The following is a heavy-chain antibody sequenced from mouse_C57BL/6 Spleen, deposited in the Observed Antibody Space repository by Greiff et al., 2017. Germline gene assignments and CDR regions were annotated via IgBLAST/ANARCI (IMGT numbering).Heavy chain of an antibody. Sequence: VMLVESGAELARPGASVKLSCKASGYTFTSYGISWVKQRTGQGLEWIGEIYPRSGNTYYNEKFKGKATLTADKSSSTAYMELRSLTSEDSAVYFCAREYGNYYAMDYWGQGTSVTVSS. CDR1: GYTFTSYG. V-gene: IGHV1-81*01. D-gene: IGHD2-10*02. CDR2: IYPRSGNT. J-gene: IGHJ4*01. CDR3: AREYGNYYAMDY.